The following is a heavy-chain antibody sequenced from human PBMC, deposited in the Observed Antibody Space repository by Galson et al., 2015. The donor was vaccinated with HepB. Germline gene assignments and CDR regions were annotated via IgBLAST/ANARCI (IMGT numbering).Heavy chain of an antibody. J-gene: IGHJ5*02. Sequence: SVKVSCKVSGYTLSKLAMHWVRQAPGKGLEWMGGFDPEDGKTIYAQKFQGRVTVTEDTSTNTAYMELSSLRSEDTAVYYCAITGETIWFDPWGQGTLVTVSS. D-gene: IGHD7-27*01. V-gene: IGHV1-24*01. CDR3: AITGETIWFDP. CDR2: FDPEDGKT. CDR1: GYTLSKLA.